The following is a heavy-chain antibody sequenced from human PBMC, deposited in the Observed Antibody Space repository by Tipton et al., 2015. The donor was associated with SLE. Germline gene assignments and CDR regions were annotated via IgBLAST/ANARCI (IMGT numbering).Heavy chain of an antibody. Sequence: LRLSCTVSGYSISSGYSWGWIRQPPGKGLEWIGSMFHGGSTYYNPSLKSRVTISVDTSKNQFSLKLSSVTAADTAVYHCASSQYCSDSSCYSFDCWGQGTLVTVSS. D-gene: IGHD2-2*02. J-gene: IGHJ4*02. CDR2: MFHGGST. CDR1: GYSISSGYS. V-gene: IGHV4-38-2*02. CDR3: ASSQYCSDSSCYSFDC.